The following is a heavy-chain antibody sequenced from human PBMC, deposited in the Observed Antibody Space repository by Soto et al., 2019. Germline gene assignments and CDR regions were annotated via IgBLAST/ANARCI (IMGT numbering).Heavy chain of an antibody. J-gene: IGHJ3*02. Sequence: GASVKVSCKASGGTFSSYAISWVRQAPGQGLEWMGGIIPIFGTANYAQKFQGRVTITADESTSTAYMELSSLRSEDTAVYYCARDYYDSSGYAYDAFDIWGQGTMVTV. V-gene: IGHV1-69*13. CDR1: GGTFSSYA. CDR2: IIPIFGTA. D-gene: IGHD3-22*01. CDR3: ARDYYDSSGYAYDAFDI.